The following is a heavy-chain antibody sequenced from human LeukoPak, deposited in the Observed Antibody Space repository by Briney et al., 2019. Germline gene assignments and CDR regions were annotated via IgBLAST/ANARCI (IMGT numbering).Heavy chain of an antibody. Sequence: SETLSLTCTVSGVSISTSNSYWGWIRPPPGKGLVSIVCMYYTGNTYYNASIKSRATFSINTSKTPFSLKLSTVSAANRAVYYCARGRKNTSRYRIVELGSGYSDSWGQGTLVTVSS. CDR3: ARGRKNTSRYRIVELGSGYSDS. V-gene: IGHV4-39*07. CDR1: GVSISTSNSY. D-gene: IGHD3-16*02. CDR2: MYYTGNT. J-gene: IGHJ4*02.